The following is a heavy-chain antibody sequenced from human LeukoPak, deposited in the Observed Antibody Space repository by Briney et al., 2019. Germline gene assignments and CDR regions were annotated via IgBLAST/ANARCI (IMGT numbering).Heavy chain of an antibody. CDR3: ARDPYGSGSSSPLYYGMDV. D-gene: IGHD3-10*01. Sequence: GASVKVSCKASGYTFTSYDINWVRQATGLGLEWMGWRNPNSGNTGYVQKFQGRVTMTRHTSRSTAYMELPSLRSEDTAVYYCARDPYGSGSSSPLYYGMDVWGQGTTVTVSS. V-gene: IGHV1-8*01. CDR2: RNPNSGNT. J-gene: IGHJ6*02. CDR1: GYTFTSYD.